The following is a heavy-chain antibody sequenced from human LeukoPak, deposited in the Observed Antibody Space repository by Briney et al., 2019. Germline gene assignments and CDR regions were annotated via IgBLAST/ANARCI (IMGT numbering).Heavy chain of an antibody. Sequence: SETLSLTCTVSGGSISSSSYYWGWIRQPPGKGLEWIGSIYYSGSTYYNPSLKSRVTISVDTSKNQFSLKLSSVTAADTAVYYCAGGGHCSSTTCSDAFDIWGQGTMVTVSS. D-gene: IGHD2-2*01. CDR1: GGSISSSSYY. J-gene: IGHJ3*02. V-gene: IGHV4-39*07. CDR3: AGGGHCSSTTCSDAFDI. CDR2: IYYSGST.